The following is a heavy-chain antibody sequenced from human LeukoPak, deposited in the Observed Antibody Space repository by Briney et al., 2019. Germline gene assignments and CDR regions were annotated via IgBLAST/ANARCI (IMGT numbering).Heavy chain of an antibody. CDR1: GGSISSYY. Sequence: SETLSLTCTVSGGSISSYYWSWIRQPPGKGLEWIGYIYTSGSTNYNTSLKSRVTISVDTSKNQFSLKLSSVTAADTAVYYCARQRWGRSGSKTVVYWCQGTLVTVSS. V-gene: IGHV4-4*09. CDR2: IYTSGST. D-gene: IGHD3-10*01. CDR3: ARQRWGRSGSKTVVY. J-gene: IGHJ4*02.